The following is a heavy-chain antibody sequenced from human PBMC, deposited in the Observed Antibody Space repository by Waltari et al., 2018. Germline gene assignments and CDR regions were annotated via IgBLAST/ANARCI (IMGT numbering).Heavy chain of an antibody. CDR3: ASLYCSSTSCYLVH. V-gene: IGHV4-30-4*01. D-gene: IGHD2-2*01. Sequence: QVQLQESGPGLVKPSQTLSLTCTVSGGSISSGDYYWRWIRQPPGKGLEWIGYISYVGITNYTPSLNSRVTISVDTSKNQFSLKLSSVTAAYTAVYYCASLYCSSTSCYLVHWGQGTLVTVSS. CDR2: ISYVGIT. J-gene: IGHJ4*02. CDR1: GGSISSGDYY.